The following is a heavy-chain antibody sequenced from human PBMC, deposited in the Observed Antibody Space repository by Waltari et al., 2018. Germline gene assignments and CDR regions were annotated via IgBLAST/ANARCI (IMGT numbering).Heavy chain of an antibody. CDR3: ASPYDFWET. CDR2: IRSKANNYAT. Sequence: EVQLVLSGGGLVQPGGSLKVSCAASGFPFTGSNVYGVRQGSGKGLEGVGRIRSKANNYATAYAASVKGRFTISRDDSKNTAYLQMNSLKTEDTAVYYCASPYDFWETWGQGTLVTVSS. J-gene: IGHJ1*01. CDR1: GFPFTGSN. D-gene: IGHD3-3*01. V-gene: IGHV3-73*02.